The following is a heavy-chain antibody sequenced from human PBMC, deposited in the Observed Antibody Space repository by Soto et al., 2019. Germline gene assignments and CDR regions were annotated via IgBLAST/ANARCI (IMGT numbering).Heavy chain of an antibody. CDR2: IIPIFGTA. V-gene: IGHV1-69*13. Sequence: SVKVSCKASGGTFSSYAISWVRQAPRQGLEWMGGIIPIFGTANYAQKFQGRVTITADESTSTAYMELSSLRSEDTAVYYCARLDTAMADYYGMDVWGQGTTVTVSS. J-gene: IGHJ6*02. CDR3: ARLDTAMADYYGMDV. D-gene: IGHD5-18*01. CDR1: GGTFSSYA.